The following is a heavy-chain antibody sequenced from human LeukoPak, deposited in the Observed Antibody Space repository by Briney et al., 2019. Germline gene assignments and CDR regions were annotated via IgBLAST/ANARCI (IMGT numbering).Heavy chain of an antibody. CDR1: GFTFSSYA. Sequence: PGGSLRLSCAASGFTFSSYAMSWVRQAPGKGLEWVSAISGSGGSTYYADSVKGRFTISRDNSKNTLYLQMNSLRAEDTAVYYCARDNYYDSSGYYFDWFDPWGQGTLVTVSS. CDR3: ARDNYYDSSGYYFDWFDP. CDR2: ISGSGGST. J-gene: IGHJ5*02. D-gene: IGHD3-22*01. V-gene: IGHV3-23*01.